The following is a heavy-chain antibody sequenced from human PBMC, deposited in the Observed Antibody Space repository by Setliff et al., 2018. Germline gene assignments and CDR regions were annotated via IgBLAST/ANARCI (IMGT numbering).Heavy chain of an antibody. Sequence: KTSETLSLTCTVSDGSLSTYYWSWIRQPPGKGLEFIGYVYDSGTANYSPSLRSRLTISVDTSKNQFSLKLRSVTAADTAVYYCARGGTFRYFDFWGQGAPVTVSS. D-gene: IGHD5-12*01. CDR3: ARGGTFRYFDF. CDR1: DGSLSTYY. CDR2: VYDSGTA. J-gene: IGHJ4*02. V-gene: IGHV4-59*01.